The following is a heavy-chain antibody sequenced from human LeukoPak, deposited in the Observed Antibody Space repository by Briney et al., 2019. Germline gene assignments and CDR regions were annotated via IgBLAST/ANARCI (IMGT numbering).Heavy chain of an antibody. D-gene: IGHD6-19*01. CDR1: GFTFSSYA. CDR3: ARDSSGWAYYYYYGMDV. J-gene: IGHJ6*02. V-gene: IGHV3-7*01. CDR2: IKQDGSEK. Sequence: GGSLRLSCAASGFTFSSYAMPWVRQAPGKGLEWVANIKQDGSEKYYVDSVKGRFTISRDNAKNSLYLQMNSLRAEDTAVYYCARDSSGWAYYYYYGMDVWGQGTTVTVSS.